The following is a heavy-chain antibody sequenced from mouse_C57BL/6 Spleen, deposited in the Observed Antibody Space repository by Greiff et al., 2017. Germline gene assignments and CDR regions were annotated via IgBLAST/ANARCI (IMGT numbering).Heavy chain of an antibody. Sequence: VQLQQSGGDLVKPGGSLKLSCAASGFTFSSYGMSWVRQTPDKRLEWVATISSGGSYTYYPDSVKGRFTISRDNAKNTLYLQMSSLKSEDTAMYYCARQGEITTVVDGFAYWGQGTLVTVSA. D-gene: IGHD1-1*01. CDR2: ISSGGSYT. V-gene: IGHV5-6*01. CDR3: ARQGEITTVVDGFAY. J-gene: IGHJ3*01. CDR1: GFTFSSYG.